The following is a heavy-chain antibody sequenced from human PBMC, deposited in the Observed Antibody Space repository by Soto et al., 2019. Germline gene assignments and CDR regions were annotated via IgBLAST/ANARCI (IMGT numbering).Heavy chain of an antibody. D-gene: IGHD6-19*01. CDR1: GGSVSSGSYY. V-gene: IGHV4-61*01. Sequence: PSETLSLTCTVSGGSVSSGSYYWSWIRQPPGKGLEWIGYIYYSGSTNYNPSLKSRVTISVDTSKNQFSLKLSSATAADTAVYYCASGGSGWYGDWFDPWGQGTLVTVSS. J-gene: IGHJ5*02. CDR3: ASGGSGWYGDWFDP. CDR2: IYYSGST.